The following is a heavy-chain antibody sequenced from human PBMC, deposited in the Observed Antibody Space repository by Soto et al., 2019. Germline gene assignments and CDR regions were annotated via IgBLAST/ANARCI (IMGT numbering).Heavy chain of an antibody. D-gene: IGHD1-26*01. CDR1: GFSFSRYW. V-gene: IGHV3-7*04. J-gene: IGHJ4*02. CDR2: INQDGSEK. CDR3: GRDVRNWESGRYSYVN. Sequence: GGSLRLSCAASGFSFSRYWMSWVRQAPGKGLEWVANINQDGSEKNYADSVKGRLTISRDNGKNSLYLQMTSLRAEDTAVYFCGRDVRNWESGRYSYVNWGQGT.